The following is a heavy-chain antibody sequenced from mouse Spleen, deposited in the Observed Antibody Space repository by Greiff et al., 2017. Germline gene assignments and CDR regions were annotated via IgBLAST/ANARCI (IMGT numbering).Heavy chain of an antibody. CDR3: ARHPTGTGYFDY. J-gene: IGHJ2*01. Sequence: VKLMESGAELVKPGASVKLSCKASGYTFTEYTIHWVKQRSGQGLEWIGWFYPGSGSIKYNEKFKDKATLTADKSSSTVYMELSRLTSEDSAVYFCARHPTGTGYFDYWGQGTTLTVSS. D-gene: IGHD4-1*02. CDR2: FYPGSGSI. CDR1: GYTFTEYT. V-gene: IGHV1-62-2*01.